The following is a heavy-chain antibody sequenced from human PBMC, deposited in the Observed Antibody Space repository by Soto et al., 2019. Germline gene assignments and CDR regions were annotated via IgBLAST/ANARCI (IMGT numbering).Heavy chain of an antibody. CDR2: IFTRDSET. CDR1: GHIFNNHW. V-gene: IGHV5-51*01. J-gene: IGHJ5*02. Sequence: GASLKISCKGTGHIFNNHWIGWVRQTPGKGLEWMGLIFTRDSETKTSPSFQGHVSFSVDNSINTVYLQRTSLKTADTGMYFCARGYYDSGHGYDLWGQGTQVTVSS. CDR3: ARGYYDSGHGYDL. D-gene: IGHD3-10*01.